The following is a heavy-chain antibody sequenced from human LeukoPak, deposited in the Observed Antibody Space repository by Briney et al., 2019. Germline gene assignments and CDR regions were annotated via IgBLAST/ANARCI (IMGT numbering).Heavy chain of an antibody. CDR2: MYYSGST. CDR1: GDSISTYY. Sequence: SETLSLTCTVSGDSISTYYWSWIRHPQGKGLEWVGYMYYSGSTNYNPSLKSRVTISLDTPKNQFSLRLNSVTAADTAVYYCARGVAGYGPYDYWGQGTLVTVSS. CDR3: ARGVAGYGPYDY. D-gene: IGHD5-12*01. J-gene: IGHJ4*02. V-gene: IGHV4-59*01.